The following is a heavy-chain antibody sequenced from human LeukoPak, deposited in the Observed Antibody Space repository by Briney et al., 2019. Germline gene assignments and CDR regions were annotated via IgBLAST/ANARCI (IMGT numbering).Heavy chain of an antibody. D-gene: IGHD5-12*01. J-gene: IGHJ4*02. CDR3: AKDRSGYVGSLDY. CDR2: ISYDGSNK. CDR1: GLTFSSYG. Sequence: PGGSLRLSCAASGLTFSSYGMHWVRQAPGKGLEWVAVISYDGSNKYYADSVKGRFTISRDNSKNTLYLQMNSLRAEDTAVYYCAKDRSGYVGSLDYWGQGTLVTV. V-gene: IGHV3-30*18.